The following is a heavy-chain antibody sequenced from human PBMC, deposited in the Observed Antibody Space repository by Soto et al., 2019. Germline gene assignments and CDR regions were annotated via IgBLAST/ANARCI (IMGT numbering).Heavy chain of an antibody. Sequence: GASAKVSCKASGYTFTTHYMHWVRQAPGQEFEWMGIINPSGSIANYAQKFQGRVTMTTDMRTTIVYMELSSLRSEDTAMYYCARDRFYGSGTYNYFDYWGQGTLVTVSS. CDR1: GYTFTTHY. V-gene: IGHV1-46*01. J-gene: IGHJ4*02. D-gene: IGHD3-10*01. CDR2: INPSGSIA. CDR3: ARDRFYGSGTYNYFDY.